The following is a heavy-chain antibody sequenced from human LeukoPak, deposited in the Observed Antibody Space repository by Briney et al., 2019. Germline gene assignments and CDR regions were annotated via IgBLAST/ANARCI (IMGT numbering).Heavy chain of an antibody. CDR3: ARGVSAAGFDY. CDR1: GGSISSGAYY. CDR2: IYISGST. V-gene: IGHV4-61*02. J-gene: IGHJ4*02. D-gene: IGHD6-13*01. Sequence: PSQTLSLTCIVSGGSISSGAYYWTWLRQPAGTGLDWIGRIYISGSTNYNPSLKSRVTTSVDASKNQLSMKMTSVTAADTAVYYCARGVSAAGFDYWGQGTLVTVSS.